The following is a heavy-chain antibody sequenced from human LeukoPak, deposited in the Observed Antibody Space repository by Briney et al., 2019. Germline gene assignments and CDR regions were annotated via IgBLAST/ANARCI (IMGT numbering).Heavy chain of an antibody. Sequence: SETLSLTCTISGGSISSGGYYWSWIRQHPGKGLEWIGYIYYSGSTYYNPSLKSRITISVDTSKDQFSLKLSSVTAADTAVYYCARGRTYFYDSSGYPFDYWGQGTLVTVSS. CDR1: GGSISSGGYY. D-gene: IGHD3-22*01. J-gene: IGHJ4*02. CDR3: ARGRTYFYDSSGYPFDY. V-gene: IGHV4-31*03. CDR2: IYYSGST.